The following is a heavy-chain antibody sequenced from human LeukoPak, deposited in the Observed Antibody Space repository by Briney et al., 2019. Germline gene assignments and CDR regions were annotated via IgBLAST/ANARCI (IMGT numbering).Heavy chain of an antibody. CDR1: GFTFSSYS. J-gene: IGHJ5*02. CDR2: ISSGSSYI. CDR3: ARGVMPQLPDWFDP. V-gene: IGHV3-21*01. D-gene: IGHD2-2*01. Sequence: RGSLRLSCAASGFTFSSYSMNWVRQAPGKGLEWVSSISSGSSYIYYADSVKGRFAISRDNAKNSLYLQMNSLRAEDTAVYYCARGVMPQLPDWFDPWGQGTLVTVSS.